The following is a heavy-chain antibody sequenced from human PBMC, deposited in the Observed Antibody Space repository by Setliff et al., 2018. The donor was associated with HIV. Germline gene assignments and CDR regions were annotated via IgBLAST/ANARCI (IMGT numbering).Heavy chain of an antibody. V-gene: IGHV4-4*08. CDR1: GGSINYYY. D-gene: IGHD2-15*01. CDR2: IHPSGET. J-gene: IGHJ6*02. Sequence: PSETLSLTCTVSGGSINYYYWSWIRQPPGKNPEYIGYIHPSGETYYSPPLMSRLTISLDTANNRFSLRLTSATAADTAIYYCARKAADVSGGGMDVWGQGTTVTVSS. CDR3: ARKAADVSGGGMDV.